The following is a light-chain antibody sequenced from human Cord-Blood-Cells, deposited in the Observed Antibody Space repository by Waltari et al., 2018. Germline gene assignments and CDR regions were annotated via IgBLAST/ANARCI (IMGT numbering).Light chain of an antibody. J-gene: IGLJ2*01. V-gene: IGLV2-8*01. CDR1: SSDVGGYNY. Sequence: QSALTQPPSASGSPGQSVTISCTGTSSDVGGYNYVSWYQQHPGKAPKLMIYEVSKPPSGVPVPFSGSESSNTAPLTFSGLHAEDEAYYLCISYAGSNNLVFGGGTKLTVL. CDR3: ISYAGSNNLV. CDR2: EVS.